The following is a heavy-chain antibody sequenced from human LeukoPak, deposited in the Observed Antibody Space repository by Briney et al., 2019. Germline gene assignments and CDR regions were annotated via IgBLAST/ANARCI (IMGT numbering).Heavy chain of an antibody. V-gene: IGHV3-48*02. CDR1: RFTFSSYG. J-gene: IGHJ4*02. CDR3: ARDPYYYDSSGYYSADY. D-gene: IGHD3-22*01. CDR2: ISDSTSSK. Sequence: GGSLRLSCAASRFTFSSYGMNWVRQAPGKGLEWVSYISDSTSSKYYADSVKSRFTISRDNAKNPLYLQMNSLGDEDTAVYYCARDPYYYDSSGYYSADYWGQGTLVTVSS.